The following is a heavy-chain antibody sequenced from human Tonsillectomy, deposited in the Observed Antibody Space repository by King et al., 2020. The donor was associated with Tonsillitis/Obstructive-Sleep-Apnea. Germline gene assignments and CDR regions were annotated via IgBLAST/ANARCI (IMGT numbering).Heavy chain of an antibody. D-gene: IGHD4-23*01. V-gene: IGHV3-23*04. J-gene: IGHJ4*02. CDR2: ISGSGDKT. Sequence: VQLVESGGDLVHPGGSLRLSCAASGFTFNNFAMSWVRQAPGKGLEWVSDISGSGDKTYYADSVKGRFTISRDNSKNTVFLQLRSLRGEDTAVIYCATSGGNFDYWGQGTLVTVSS. CDR3: ATSGGNFDY. CDR1: GFTFNNFA.